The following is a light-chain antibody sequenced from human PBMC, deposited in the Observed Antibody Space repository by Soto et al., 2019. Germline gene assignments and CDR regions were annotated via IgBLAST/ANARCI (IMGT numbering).Light chain of an antibody. V-gene: IGKV1-33*01. J-gene: IGKJ3*01. CDR3: QQYRNVPLT. Sequence: DIQMTQSPSSLSASVGDRVTITCQASRDISDSLNWYQQKPGKAPKLLIYDVSNLETGVPSRFSGSGFGSDFNFTISSLQPEDFSTYACQQYRNVPLTVGPGPSLEIK. CDR1: RDISDS. CDR2: DVS.